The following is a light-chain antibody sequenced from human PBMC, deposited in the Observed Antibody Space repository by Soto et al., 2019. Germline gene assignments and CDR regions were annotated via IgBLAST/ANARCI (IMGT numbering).Light chain of an antibody. Sequence: DIQMTQSPSTLSASVGERVTITCRASQSISSWLAWYQQKPGKAPKLLIYDASSLESGVPARFSGSGSGTEFTLTISSLQPEDFAAYYCQQYNSYPHTFGQGTKLEIK. CDR1: QSISSW. J-gene: IGKJ2*01. CDR3: QQYNSYPHT. CDR2: DAS. V-gene: IGKV1-5*01.